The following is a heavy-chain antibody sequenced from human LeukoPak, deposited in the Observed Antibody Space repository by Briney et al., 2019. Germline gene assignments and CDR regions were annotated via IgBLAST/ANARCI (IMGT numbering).Heavy chain of an antibody. V-gene: IGHV4-4*09. CDR3: ARGYSSGFNPSAWFDP. CDR2: IYTSGST. J-gene: IGHJ5*02. Sequence: PSETLSLTCTVSGGSISSYYWSWIRQPPGKGLEWIGYIYTSGSTNYNPSLKSRVAISVDTPKNQFSLKLSSVTAADTAVYYCARGYSSGFNPSAWFDPWGQGTLVTVSS. D-gene: IGHD6-19*01. CDR1: GGSISSYY.